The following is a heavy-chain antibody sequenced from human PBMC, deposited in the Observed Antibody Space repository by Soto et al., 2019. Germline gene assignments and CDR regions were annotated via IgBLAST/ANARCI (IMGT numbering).Heavy chain of an antibody. Sequence: PSETLSLTCTVSGGSISSGNYYWSWVRQPPGKGLEWIGFISYSGSTYYNTSLKSRVTISVDTSKNQFSLKLSSVTAADTAVYYCAGQPTAGSYYDLGSYYYYYAMDVWGQGTTVTVS. CDR1: GGSISSGNYY. J-gene: IGHJ6*02. CDR2: ISYSGST. D-gene: IGHD3-10*01. V-gene: IGHV4-30-4*01. CDR3: AGQPTAGSYYDLGSYYYYYAMDV.